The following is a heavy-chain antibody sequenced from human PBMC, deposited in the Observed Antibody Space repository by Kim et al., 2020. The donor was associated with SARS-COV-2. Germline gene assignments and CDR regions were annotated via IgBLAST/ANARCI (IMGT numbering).Heavy chain of an antibody. CDR1: GFTFSSYA. D-gene: IGHD6-19*01. V-gene: IGHV3-23*01. Sequence: GGSLRLSCAASGFTFSSYAMSWVRQAPGKGLEWVSAISGSGGSTYYADSVKGRFTISRDNSKNTLYLQMNSLRAEDTAVYYCASLAVAGYYYYYGMDVWGQGTTVTVSS. CDR3: ASLAVAGYYYYYGMDV. CDR2: ISGSGGST. J-gene: IGHJ6*02.